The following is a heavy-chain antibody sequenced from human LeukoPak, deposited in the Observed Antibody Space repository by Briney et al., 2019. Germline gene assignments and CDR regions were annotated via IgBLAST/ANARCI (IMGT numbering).Heavy chain of an antibody. Sequence: PGGSLRLSCAASGFTFSNAWMSWVRQAPGKGLEWVGRIKSKTDGGTTDYAAPVKGRFTISRDDSKNTLYPQMNSLKTEDTAVYYCTTLTTVTTMERNFDYWGQGTLVTVSS. CDR3: TTLTTVTTMERNFDY. D-gene: IGHD4-17*01. V-gene: IGHV3-15*01. CDR1: GFTFSNAW. CDR2: IKSKTDGGTT. J-gene: IGHJ4*02.